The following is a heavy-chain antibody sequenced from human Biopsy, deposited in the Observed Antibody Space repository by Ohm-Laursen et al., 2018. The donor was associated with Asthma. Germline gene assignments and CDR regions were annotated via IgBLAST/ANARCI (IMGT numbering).Heavy chain of an antibody. CDR2: IIPIFGPT. V-gene: IGHV1-69*13. CDR3: ARGPEYVRSSGALGY. Sequence: ASVKVSCKASGGTFSSNSINWVRQAPGQGLEWMGRIIPIFGPTNYAQKFQGRVTISADDSTSTAYMELSSLSSEDTALYYCARGPEYVRSSGALGYWGQGTLVPVSS. D-gene: IGHD2-2*01. J-gene: IGHJ4*02. CDR1: GGTFSSNS.